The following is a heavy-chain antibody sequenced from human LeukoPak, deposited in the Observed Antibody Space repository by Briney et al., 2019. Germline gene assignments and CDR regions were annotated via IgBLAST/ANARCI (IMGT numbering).Heavy chain of an antibody. V-gene: IGHV3-30*18. D-gene: IGHD1-20*01. CDR3: AKALLTGTYYYYAMDV. CDR1: GFTFSTYG. CDR2: ISYDGSNK. Sequence: GGSLRLSCAASGFTFSTYGVHWVRQAPGKGLEWVAVISYDGSNKYYADSVKGRFTISRDNSKDTLYLQMNSLRAEDTAVYHCAKALLTGTYYYYAMDVWGQGTTVTVSS. J-gene: IGHJ6*02.